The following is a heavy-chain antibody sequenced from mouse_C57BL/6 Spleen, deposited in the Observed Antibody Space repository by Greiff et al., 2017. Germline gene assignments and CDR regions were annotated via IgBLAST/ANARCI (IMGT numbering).Heavy chain of an antibody. V-gene: IGHV3-6*01. CDR3: AREGTVVDY. Sequence: EVKLQESGPGLVKPSQSLSLICSVTGYSITSGYYWNWIRQFPGNKLEWMGYISYDGSNNYNPSLKNRISITRDTSKNQFFLKLNSVTTEDTATYYCAREGTVVDYWGQGTTLTVSS. CDR1: GYSITSGYY. CDR2: ISYDGSN. J-gene: IGHJ2*01. D-gene: IGHD1-1*01.